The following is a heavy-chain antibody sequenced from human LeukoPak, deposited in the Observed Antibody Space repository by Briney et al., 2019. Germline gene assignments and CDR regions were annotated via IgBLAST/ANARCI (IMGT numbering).Heavy chain of an antibody. V-gene: IGHV1-69*05. CDR3: ARGVREHTAMVHNWFDP. CDR2: IIPIFGTA. CDR1: GGTFSSYA. J-gene: IGHJ5*02. D-gene: IGHD5-18*01. Sequence: SVKVSCKASGGTFSSYAISWVRQAPGQGLEWMGGIIPIFGTANYAQKFQGRVTITTDESTSTAYMELSSLRSEDTAVYYCARGVREHTAMVHNWFDPWGQGTLVTVSS.